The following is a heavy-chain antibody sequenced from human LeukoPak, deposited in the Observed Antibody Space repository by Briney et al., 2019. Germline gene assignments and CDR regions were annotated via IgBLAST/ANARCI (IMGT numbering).Heavy chain of an antibody. D-gene: IGHD6-19*01. J-gene: IGHJ4*02. Sequence: GRSLRLSCAASGFTFSRYGMHWVRQGPGKGLEWVAVIWYDGSKKYYADSVKGRFTISRDDSKNTLYLQMNNLRAEDAAVYYCARVRSDSSGWYEFDYWGQGSLVAVSS. CDR3: ARVRSDSSGWYEFDY. CDR2: IWYDGSKK. V-gene: IGHV3-33*01. CDR1: GFTFSRYG.